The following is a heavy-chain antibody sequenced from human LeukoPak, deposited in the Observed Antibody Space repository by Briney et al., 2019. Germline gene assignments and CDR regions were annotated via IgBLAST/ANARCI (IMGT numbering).Heavy chain of an antibody. Sequence: ASVKVSCKASGYTFTSYDINWVRQATGQGLEWMGWMNPNSGNTGYAQKFQGRVTMTRNTSISTAYMELSSLRSEDTAVYYCASEGIGGNSGAHRNWFDPWGQGTLVTVSS. CDR1: GYTFTSYD. CDR3: ASEGIGGNSGAHRNWFDP. CDR2: MNPNSGNT. D-gene: IGHD4-23*01. V-gene: IGHV1-8*01. J-gene: IGHJ5*02.